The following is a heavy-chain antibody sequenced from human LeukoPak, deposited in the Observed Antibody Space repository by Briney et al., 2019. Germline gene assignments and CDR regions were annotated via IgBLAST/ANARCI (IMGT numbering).Heavy chain of an antibody. Sequence: GGSLRLSCAASGFTVSSNYMSWVREAPGKGMEWASVIYSGGSTYYADSVKGRFTISRDNSKNTLYLQMNSLRAEDTAVYYCAKDSSPMYSSSWSAPDYWGQGTLVTVSP. CDR1: GFTVSSNY. J-gene: IGHJ4*02. CDR2: IYSGGST. CDR3: AKDSSPMYSSSWSAPDY. D-gene: IGHD6-13*01. V-gene: IGHV3-66*01.